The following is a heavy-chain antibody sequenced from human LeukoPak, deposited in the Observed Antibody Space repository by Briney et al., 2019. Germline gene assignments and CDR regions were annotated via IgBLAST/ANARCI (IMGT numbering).Heavy chain of an antibody. CDR3: ARDRYCSAN. D-gene: IGHD2-15*01. CDR2: ISGSGGST. J-gene: IGHJ4*02. V-gene: IGHV3-23*01. CDR1: GMTFSTYW. Sequence: GGSLRLSCATSGMTFSTYWMSWVRQAPGKGREWVSAISGSGGSTYYADSVKGRFTISRDNSKNTLYPQMNSLRAEDTAVYYCARDRYCSANWGQGTLVSVSS.